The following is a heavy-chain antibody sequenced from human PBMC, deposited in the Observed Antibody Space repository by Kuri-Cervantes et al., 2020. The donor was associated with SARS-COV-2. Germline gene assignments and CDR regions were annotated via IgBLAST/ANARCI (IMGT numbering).Heavy chain of an antibody. CDR3: ARSPIRLRWFDY. CDR1: GFTFSSYS. J-gene: IGHJ4*02. D-gene: IGHD4-23*01. V-gene: IGHV3-21*04. CDR2: ISGSGGST. Sequence: GGSLRLSCAASGFTFSSYSMNWVRQAPGKGLEWVSAISGSGGSTYYADSVKGRFTISRDDAKNSLYLQMNGLRTEDTAVYYCARSPIRLRWFDYWGQGALVTVSS.